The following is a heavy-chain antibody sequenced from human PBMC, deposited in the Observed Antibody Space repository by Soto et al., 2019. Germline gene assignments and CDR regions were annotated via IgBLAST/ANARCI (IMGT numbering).Heavy chain of an antibody. D-gene: IGHD3-22*01. CDR1: GSTVSSNH. Sequence: PGGSLRLSCATSGSTVSSNHMSWVRQAPGKGLECVSLIYSNGRTYYADSVKGRFTISRDNSKNTVYLQMNSLRAEDTAVYYCARALTYYYDIDYWGQGTLVTVSS. J-gene: IGHJ4*02. CDR3: ARALTYYYDIDY. CDR2: IYSNGRT. V-gene: IGHV3-66*01.